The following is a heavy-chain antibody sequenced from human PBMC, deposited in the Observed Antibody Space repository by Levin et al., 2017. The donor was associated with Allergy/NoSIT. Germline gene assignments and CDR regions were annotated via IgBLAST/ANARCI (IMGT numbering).Heavy chain of an antibody. CDR1: GDFITSNTYY. CDR3: ARLWVPNYYFDY. J-gene: IGHJ4*02. V-gene: IGHV4-39*01. D-gene: IGHD4/OR15-4a*01. CDR2: IYHLGNT. Sequence: PSETLSLTCTVSGDFITSNTYYWAWIRQPPGETLEWIGSIYHLGNTFYNPSLRSRVTISVDTSKKQFSLHLKSVTAADTALYFCARLWVPNYYFDYWGQGALVTVSS.